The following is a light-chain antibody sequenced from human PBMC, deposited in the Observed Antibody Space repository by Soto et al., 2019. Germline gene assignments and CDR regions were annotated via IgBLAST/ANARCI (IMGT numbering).Light chain of an antibody. CDR1: QSVSSSS. J-gene: IGKJ1*01. V-gene: IGKV3-20*01. CDR2: DAS. Sequence: EIVVTQSPGTLSLSPGERATLSCRASQSVSSSSLAWYQQKPGQAPRLLLYDASSRATGIPDRFSGSGSGTDFTLTISRLEPEDFATYYCQQYNSYSWTLGQGTKVDIK. CDR3: QQYNSYSWT.